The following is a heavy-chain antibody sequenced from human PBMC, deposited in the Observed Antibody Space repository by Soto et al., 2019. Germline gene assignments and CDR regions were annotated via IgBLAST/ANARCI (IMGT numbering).Heavy chain of an antibody. J-gene: IGHJ4*02. CDR2: FFIGGNT. Sequence: SETLSLTCTVSGGSITGGSIRSYYWGWMRQPPGKGLEWIASFFIGGNTYYNPSLKSRVTTSVDTSKNQFSLKLSSVTAADTAVYWCARLHGLDIDTYEWGQGLRVTL. D-gene: IGHD5-18*01. CDR3: ARLHGLDIDTYE. V-gene: IGHV4-39*01. CDR1: GGSITGGSIRSYY.